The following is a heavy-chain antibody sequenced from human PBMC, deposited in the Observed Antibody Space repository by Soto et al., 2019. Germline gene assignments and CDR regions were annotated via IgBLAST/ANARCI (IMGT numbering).Heavy chain of an antibody. V-gene: IGHV3-74*01. Sequence: GGSLRLSCAASGFTVSTYWMYWVRQAPGKGLVWVSRINPEGSYTSYADSVKDRFTISRDNAKNTLYLQMNSLRAEDTAVFYCAKDSGLYYDSSGYYGFFDSWGQGTLVTVSS. CDR2: INPEGSYT. CDR3: AKDSGLYYDSSGYYGFFDS. D-gene: IGHD3-22*01. J-gene: IGHJ4*02. CDR1: GFTVSTYW.